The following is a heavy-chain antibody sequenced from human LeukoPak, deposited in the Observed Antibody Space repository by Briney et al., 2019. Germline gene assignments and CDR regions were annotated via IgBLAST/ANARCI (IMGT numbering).Heavy chain of an antibody. CDR1: GVTLSNYA. D-gene: IGHD1-26*01. V-gene: IGHV3-23*01. CDR3: AKDRTVGASYWYFDF. CDR2: ISSSGSGGNT. J-gene: IGHJ2*01. Sequence: GGSLRLSCVASGVTLSNYAMSWARQAPGKGLEWVSGISSSGSGGNTYYADSVKGRFTISRDSSRNTLFLHMNTLRAEDTAIYYCAKDRTVGASYWYFDFWGRGTLVTVSS.